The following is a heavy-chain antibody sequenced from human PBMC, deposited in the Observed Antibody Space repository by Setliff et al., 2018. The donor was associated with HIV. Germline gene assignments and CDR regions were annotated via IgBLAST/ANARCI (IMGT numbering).Heavy chain of an antibody. V-gene: IGHV1-8*01. CDR3: ATDPGYSSTWYSESFQH. CDR1: GYTFTSYD. Sequence: GASVKVSCKASGYTFTSYDINWVRQATGQGLEWMGWMNPNSGNTGYAKNFQGRVTMTWDTSTSTAYMELSSLRSDDTAMYYCATDPGYSSTWYSESFQHWGQGTVVTVSS. J-gene: IGHJ1*01. D-gene: IGHD6-13*01. CDR2: MNPNSGNT.